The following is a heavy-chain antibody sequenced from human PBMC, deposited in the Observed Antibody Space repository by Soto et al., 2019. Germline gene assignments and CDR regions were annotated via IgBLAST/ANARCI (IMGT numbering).Heavy chain of an antibody. J-gene: IGHJ6*02. D-gene: IGHD2-15*01. CDR3: VRESGGGGYCSGGSCHGMDV. V-gene: IGHV4-4*07. Sequence: QVLLRESGPGLVKPSETLSLTCIVSGGSISNHYWSWVRQPAGKGLEWIGRFYTSGNSNYNYNPSLSRRVTMSVDTSKKQFSLKMSSVTAADPAVDYCVRESGGGGYCSGGSCHGMDVWGQGTTVTVSS. CDR1: GGSISNHY. CDR2: FYTSGNS.